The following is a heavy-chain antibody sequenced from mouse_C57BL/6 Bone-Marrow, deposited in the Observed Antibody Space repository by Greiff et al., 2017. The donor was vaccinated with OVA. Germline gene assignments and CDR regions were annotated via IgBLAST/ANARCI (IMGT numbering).Heavy chain of an antibody. CDR3: ARHYGRVPWYFDV. Sequence: ESGAELARPGASVKLSCKASGYTFTSYGISWVKQRTGQGLEWIGEIYPRSGNTYYNEKFKGKATLTADKSSSTAYMELRSLTSEDSAVYFCARHYGRVPWYFDVWGTGTTVTVSS. CDR1: GYTFTSYG. J-gene: IGHJ1*03. V-gene: IGHV1-81*01. CDR2: IYPRSGNT. D-gene: IGHD1-1*01.